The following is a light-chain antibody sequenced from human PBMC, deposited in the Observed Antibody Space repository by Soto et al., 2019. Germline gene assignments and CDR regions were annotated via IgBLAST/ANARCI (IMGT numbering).Light chain of an antibody. J-gene: IGKJ4*01. CDR3: QHYVTSPLT. CDR2: DAS. Sequence: EIVLTQSPATLSLSPGERATLSCRASQSVSSYLAWYQQKPGQAPRLLIYDASNRATGIPDRFSGSGSGTDFTLTISRLEPEDFAVYYCQHYVTSPLTFGGGTKV. V-gene: IGKV3-20*01. CDR1: QSVSSY.